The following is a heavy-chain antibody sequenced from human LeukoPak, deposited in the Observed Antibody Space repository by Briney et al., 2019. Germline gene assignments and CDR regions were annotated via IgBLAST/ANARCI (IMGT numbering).Heavy chain of an antibody. V-gene: IGHV1-69*05. D-gene: IGHD4-17*01. CDR3: ARDGNGDYAGDPPEY. CDR2: IIPIFGTA. CDR1: GGTSSSYA. Sequence: SVKVSCKASGGTSSSYAISWVRQAPGQGLEWMGRIIPIFGTANYAQKFQGRVTITTDESTSTAYMELSSLRSEDTAVYYCARDGNGDYAGDPPEYWGQGTLVTVSS. J-gene: IGHJ4*02.